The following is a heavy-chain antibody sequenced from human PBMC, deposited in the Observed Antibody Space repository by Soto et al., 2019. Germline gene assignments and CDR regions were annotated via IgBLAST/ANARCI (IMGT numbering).Heavy chain of an antibody. Sequence: QVQLVQSGAELKKPGASVKVSCKASGYTFSNYDMNWVRQATGQGPEWIGWVNPNKGDTCYAQKFQGRVTLTTDISTTTAYMELTSLRSEDTAIYYCAKVSRKGSAIDFDYWGQGTLITVSS. J-gene: IGHJ4*02. V-gene: IGHV1-8*01. CDR1: GYTFSNYD. D-gene: IGHD3-10*01. CDR3: AKVSRKGSAIDFDY. CDR2: VNPNKGDT.